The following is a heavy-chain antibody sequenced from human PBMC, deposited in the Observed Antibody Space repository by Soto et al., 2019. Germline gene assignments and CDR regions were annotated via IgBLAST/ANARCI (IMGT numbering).Heavy chain of an antibody. CDR3: ARGLGDVVVTAIGY. J-gene: IGHJ4*02. CDR1: GFTFSSYA. CDR2: ISYDGSNK. V-gene: IGHV3-30-3*01. D-gene: IGHD2-21*02. Sequence: QVQLVESGGGVVQPGRSLRLSCAASGFTFSSYAMHWVRQAPGKGLEWVAVISYDGSNKYYADSVKGRFTISRDNSKNTLYLQMNGLRAEDTAVYYCARGLGDVVVTAIGYWGQGTLVTVSS.